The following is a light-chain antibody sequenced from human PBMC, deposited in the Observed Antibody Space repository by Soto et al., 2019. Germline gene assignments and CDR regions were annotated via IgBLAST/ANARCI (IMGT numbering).Light chain of an antibody. CDR1: RSDVGSYNY. CDR3: SSYRSSSTYV. V-gene: IGLV2-14*01. Sequence: QSALTQPASVSGSPGQSITISCTGTRSDVGSYNYVSWHQQHPGQAPKLMIYEVSNRASGVPDRFSASKSGNTASLTISGLQAGDEADYYCSSYRSSSTYVFGTGTKVTVL. J-gene: IGLJ1*01. CDR2: EVS.